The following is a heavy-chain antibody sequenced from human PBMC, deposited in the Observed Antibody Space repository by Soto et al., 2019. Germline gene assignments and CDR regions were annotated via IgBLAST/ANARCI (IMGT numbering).Heavy chain of an antibody. J-gene: IGHJ6*03. CDR2: INHSGST. CDR1: GGSFSGYY. D-gene: IGHD3-16*01. CDR3: ARGGGGGGGYYMDV. Sequence: SETLSLTCAVYGGSFSGYYWSWIRQPPGKGLEWIGEINHSGSTNYNPSLKSRVTISVDTSKNQFSLKLSSVTAADTAVYYCARGGGGGGGYYMDVWGKGTTVTVSS. V-gene: IGHV4-34*01.